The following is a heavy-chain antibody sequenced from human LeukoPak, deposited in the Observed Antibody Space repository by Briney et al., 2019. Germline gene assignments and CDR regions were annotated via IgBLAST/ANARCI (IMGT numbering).Heavy chain of an antibody. CDR3: ARGGIGYCDSSSCYFDY. V-gene: IGHV6-1*01. J-gene: IGHJ4*02. CDR2: TYCRSKWYH. Sequence: HSQTLSLTCAISGDSVSSNSAAWNWIRQSPSRGLEWLGRTYCRSKWYHDYAVSVKSRLTIKPDTSKNQFSLQLNSVIPEDTAVYYCARGGIGYCDSSSCYFDYWGQGTLVTVSS. CDR1: GDSVSSNSAA. D-gene: IGHD2-2*01.